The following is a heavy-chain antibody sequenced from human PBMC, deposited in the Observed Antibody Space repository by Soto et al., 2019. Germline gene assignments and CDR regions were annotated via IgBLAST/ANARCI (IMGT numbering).Heavy chain of an antibody. CDR2: IWYDGSNK. CDR3: VKGEYYYDSSGYYPFDY. J-gene: IGHJ4*02. V-gene: IGHV3-30*02. CDR1: GFTFSSYG. D-gene: IGHD3-22*01. Sequence: GGSLRLSCAASGFTFSSYGMHWVRQAPGKGLEWVAVIWYDGSNKYYADSVKGRFTISRDNSKNTVYLQMSSLRVGDTAVYYCVKGEYYYDSSGYYPFDYWGQGT.